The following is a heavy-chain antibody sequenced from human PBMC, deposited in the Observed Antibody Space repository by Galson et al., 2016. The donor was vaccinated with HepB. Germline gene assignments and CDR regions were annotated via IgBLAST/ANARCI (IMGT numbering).Heavy chain of an antibody. CDR3: ARGSVSFAPIYSFDY. Sequence: SVKVSCKASGYTFTGYYMHWVRQAPGQGLEWMGWINPNSGGTKYAQRFQGRVTMTRDTSISTAYMELSRLRSDDTAVYYCARGSVSFAPIYSFDYWGQGTLVTVSS. CDR1: GYTFTGYY. D-gene: IGHD5/OR15-5a*01. J-gene: IGHJ4*02. V-gene: IGHV1-2*02. CDR2: INPNSGGT.